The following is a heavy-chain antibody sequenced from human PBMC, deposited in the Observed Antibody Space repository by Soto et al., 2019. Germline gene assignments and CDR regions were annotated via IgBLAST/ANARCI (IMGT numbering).Heavy chain of an antibody. D-gene: IGHD4-17*01. V-gene: IGHV3-33*01. CDR2: ILNDASGH. CDR3: ARDDDYPDNGFDY. J-gene: IGHJ4*02. CDR1: GFTFSRHG. Sequence: QVQLVESGGGXVQPGTSLXLSCAASGFTFSRHGMHWVRQTPGKGLEWLAVILNDASGHWYADSVKGRFTISRDNFENTLYLQMNGLRLEDTAMYYCARDDDYPDNGFDYWGQGTLVTVSS.